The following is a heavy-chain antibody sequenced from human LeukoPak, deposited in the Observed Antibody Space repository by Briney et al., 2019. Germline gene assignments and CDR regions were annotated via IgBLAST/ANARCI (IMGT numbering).Heavy chain of an antibody. CDR2: IDASDSYT. D-gene: IGHD2-15*01. Sequence: GESLKISCKGSGYSFTTYWITWVRQMPGKGLEWMGRIDASDSYTNYSPSFQGHVTISADKSINPAYLQWSSLKASDTAMYYCARGLRGGPSGGGLDYWGQGTLVTVSS. CDR1: GYSFTTYW. CDR3: ARGLRGGPSGGGLDY. J-gene: IGHJ4*02. V-gene: IGHV5-10-1*01.